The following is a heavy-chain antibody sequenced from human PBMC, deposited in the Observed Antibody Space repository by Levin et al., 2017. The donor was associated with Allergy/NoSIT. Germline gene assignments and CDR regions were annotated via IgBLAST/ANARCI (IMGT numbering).Heavy chain of an antibody. V-gene: IGHV3-15*01. CDR3: TTDPTMIAFFDY. CDR1: GFTFSNAW. CDR2: IKSKTDGGTT. D-gene: IGHD3-22*01. J-gene: IGHJ4*02. Sequence: PGGSLRLSCAASGFTFSNAWMSWVRQAPGKGLEWVGRIKSKTDGGTTDYAAPVKGRFTISRDDSKNTLYLQMNSLKTEDTAVYYCTTDPTMIAFFDYWGQGTLVTVSS.